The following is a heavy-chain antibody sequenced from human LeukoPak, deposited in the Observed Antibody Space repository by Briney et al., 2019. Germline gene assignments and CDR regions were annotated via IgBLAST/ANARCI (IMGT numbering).Heavy chain of an antibody. CDR2: INPSGGST. V-gene: IGHV1-46*01. J-gene: IGHJ5*02. CDR1: GYTFTSYY. D-gene: IGHD2-2*02. Sequence: ASVKVSCKASGYTFTSYYMHWVRQAPGQGLEWMGIINPSGGSTSYAQKFQGRVTMTRDTSTSTVYMELSSPRSEDTAVYYCARATPLRHCSSTSCYTTWFDPRGKGTLVTVSS. CDR3: ARATPLRHCSSTSCYTTWFDP.